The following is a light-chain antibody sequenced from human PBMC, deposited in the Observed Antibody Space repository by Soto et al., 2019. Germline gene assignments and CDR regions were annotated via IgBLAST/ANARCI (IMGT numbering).Light chain of an antibody. V-gene: IGLV2-14*01. CDR2: DVT. CDR3: SSYTSSSTLV. CDR1: NSDVGGYNF. Sequence: QSALTQPAFVSGSPGQSITISCTGTNSDVGGYNFVSWYQQHPGKVPKLMIYDVTNRPSGVSNRFSGSKSGNTASLTISGLQAEDEADYYCSSYTSSSTLVFRTGTKLTVL. J-gene: IGLJ1*01.